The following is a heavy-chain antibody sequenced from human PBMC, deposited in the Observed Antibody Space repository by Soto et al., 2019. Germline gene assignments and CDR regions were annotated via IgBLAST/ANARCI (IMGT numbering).Heavy chain of an antibody. CDR2: IRNRAKSYTT. V-gene: IGHV3-72*01. J-gene: IGHJ4*02. CDR3: ARGYCSGGTYSSLDY. CDR1: GFTFGDHY. D-gene: IGHD2-15*01. Sequence: EVQLVESGGGLVQPGGSLRLSCAASGFTFGDHYMDWVRQAPGKGLEWVGRIRNRAKSYTTEYAASVKGRFTVSRDDSSNSLYLQMNSLETEDTAVYYCARGYCSGGTYSSLDYWGQGNLVTVSS.